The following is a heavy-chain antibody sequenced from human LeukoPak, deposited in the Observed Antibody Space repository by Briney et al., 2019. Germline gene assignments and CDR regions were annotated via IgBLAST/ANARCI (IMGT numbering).Heavy chain of an antibody. J-gene: IGHJ6*03. Sequence: PGGSLRLSCAASGFTFSSYSMNWVRQAPGKGLEWVSYISSSSSTIYYADSVKGRFTISRDNAKNSLYLQMNSLRAEDTAVYYCAREARPRYMEVWGKGTTVTVSS. CDR2: ISSSSSTI. CDR3: AREARPRYMEV. V-gene: IGHV3-48*01. CDR1: GFTFSSYS.